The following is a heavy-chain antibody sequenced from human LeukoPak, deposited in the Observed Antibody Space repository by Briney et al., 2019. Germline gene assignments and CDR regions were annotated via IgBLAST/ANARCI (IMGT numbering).Heavy chain of an antibody. J-gene: IGHJ4*02. CDR1: GYRFTSYW. Sequence: GESLKISCKGSGYRFTSYWIGWVRQMPGKGLEWMGIIYPGDSDTRYSPSFQGQVTISADKSISTAYLEWSSLKASDTAMYYCARVTVVVTAVYYFDYWGQGTLVTVSS. CDR2: IYPGDSDT. V-gene: IGHV5-51*01. D-gene: IGHD2-21*02. CDR3: ARVTVVVTAVYYFDY.